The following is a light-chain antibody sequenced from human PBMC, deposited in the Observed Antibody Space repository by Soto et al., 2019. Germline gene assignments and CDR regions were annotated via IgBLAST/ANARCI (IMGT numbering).Light chain of an antibody. V-gene: IGKV1-5*01. CDR2: DAS. CDR1: QNFDNW. CDR3: QRDNSNCRT. J-gene: IGKJ1*01. Sequence: DIQMTQSPSTLSATVGDRVTITCRASQNFDNWLAWYQHKPGKAPKILIYDASNLESGVPSRFSCRGSGTECTLTISSPQPDNLANYYCQRDNSNCRTFGQGTRV.